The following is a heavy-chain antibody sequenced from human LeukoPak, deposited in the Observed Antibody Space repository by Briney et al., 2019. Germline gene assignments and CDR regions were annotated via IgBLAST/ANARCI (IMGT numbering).Heavy chain of an antibody. V-gene: IGHV3-30*02. CDR2: IRYDGSDK. CDR3: AKDLDCSGGTCHKAFDC. CDR1: GFTLSTYG. D-gene: IGHD2-15*01. J-gene: IGHJ4*02. Sequence: GGSLRLSCVASGFTLSTYGMHWVRQAPGKGLEWVAFIRYDGSDKFYGDSVKGRFTTSRDNSKNTLHLQMSRLRVEDTAVYYCAKDLDCSGGTCHKAFDCWGQGTLVTVSS.